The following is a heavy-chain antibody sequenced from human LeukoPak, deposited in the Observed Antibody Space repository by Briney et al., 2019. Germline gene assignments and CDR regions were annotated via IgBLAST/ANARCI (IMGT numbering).Heavy chain of an antibody. J-gene: IGHJ4*02. CDR2: ISYDGSNK. CDR1: GFTFSSYG. Sequence: GGSLRLSCAASGFTFSSYGMHWVRQAPGKGLEWVAVISYDGSNKYYADSVKGRFTISRDNSKNTLYLQMNSLRAEDTAVYYCAKDHSVVVTAFDYWGQGTLVTVSS. CDR3: AKDHSVVVTAFDY. D-gene: IGHD2-21*02. V-gene: IGHV3-30*18.